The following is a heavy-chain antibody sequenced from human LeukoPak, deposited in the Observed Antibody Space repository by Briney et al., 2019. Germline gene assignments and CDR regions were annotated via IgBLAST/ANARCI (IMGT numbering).Heavy chain of an antibody. CDR1: GCSISSSSYY. D-gene: IGHD3-9*01. Sequence: SETLSLTCTVSGCSISSSSYYWGWIRQPPGKGLEWIGSIYYSGSTYYNPSLKSRVTISVDTSKNQFSLKLSSVTAADTAVYYCARVYDILTGYSHFDYWGQGTLVTVSS. V-gene: IGHV4-39*07. CDR3: ARVYDILTGYSHFDY. J-gene: IGHJ4*02. CDR2: IYYSGST.